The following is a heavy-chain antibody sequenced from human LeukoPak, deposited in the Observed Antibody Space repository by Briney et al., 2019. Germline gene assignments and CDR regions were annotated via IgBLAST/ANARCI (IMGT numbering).Heavy chain of an antibody. Sequence: GGSLRLSCAASGFTFTTYSMNWVRQAPGKGLEWVSSISSTIVYTYYADSVKGRFTISRDNANNSLFLQMNSLRAEDTAVYYCARVYGSGPFYYYGMDVWGQGTTVTVSS. V-gene: IGHV3-21*01. CDR1: GFTFTTYS. D-gene: IGHD3-10*01. CDR2: ISSTIVYT. CDR3: ARVYGSGPFYYYGMDV. J-gene: IGHJ6*02.